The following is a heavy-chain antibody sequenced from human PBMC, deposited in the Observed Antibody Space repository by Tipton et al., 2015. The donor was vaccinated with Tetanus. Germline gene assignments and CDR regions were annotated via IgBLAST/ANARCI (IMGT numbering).Heavy chain of an antibody. V-gene: IGHV4-31*03. CDR1: GGSISSGAYY. CDR2: IYYRGST. CDR3: ARTQPIGWYFDL. Sequence: LRLSCTVSGGSISSGAYYWSWIRQHPGKGLEWIGYIYYRGSTFYNPSLKSRVTISVDTSKNQFSLKLSSVTAAVTAVYYCARTQPIGWYFDLWGRGTLLTVSS. J-gene: IGHJ2*01. D-gene: IGHD1-1*01.